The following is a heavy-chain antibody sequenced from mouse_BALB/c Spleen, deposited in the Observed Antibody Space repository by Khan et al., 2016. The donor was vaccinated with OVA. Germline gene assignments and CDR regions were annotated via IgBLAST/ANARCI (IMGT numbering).Heavy chain of an antibody. CDR2: INPSSGYT. CDR3: ARDGAYYRNDGWIAY. Sequence: QVQLKESGAELARPGASVKMSCKASGYTFTSYTIHWIKQRPGQGLEWIGYINPSSGYTNYNQKFKDQATLTADKSSPTAYLQLSSLTSDDSAVYYCARDGAYYRNDGWIAYWGQGTLVTVSA. V-gene: IGHV1-4*01. CDR1: GYTFTSYT. J-gene: IGHJ3*01. D-gene: IGHD2-14*01.